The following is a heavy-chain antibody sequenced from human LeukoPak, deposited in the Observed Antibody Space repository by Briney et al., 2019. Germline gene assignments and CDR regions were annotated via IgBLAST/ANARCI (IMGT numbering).Heavy chain of an antibody. V-gene: IGHV3-7*03. Sequence: GGSLRLSCAASGFTFSSYWMSWVRQAPGKGLEWVANIKQDGSEKYYVDSVKGRFTISRDNAKNSLYLQMNSLRAEDTAVYYCASYSGSYLYYFDYWGQGTLVTVSS. D-gene: IGHD1-26*01. CDR1: GFTFSSYW. CDR2: IKQDGSEK. J-gene: IGHJ4*02. CDR3: ASYSGSYLYYFDY.